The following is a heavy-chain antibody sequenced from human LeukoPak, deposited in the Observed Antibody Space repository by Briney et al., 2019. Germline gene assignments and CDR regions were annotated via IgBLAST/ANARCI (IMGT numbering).Heavy chain of an antibody. CDR3: ARVPQLWNPVHWYFDL. V-gene: IGHV4-59*13. CDR2: ISYSGST. CDR1: GGSISSYY. Sequence: SETLSLPCTLSGGSISSYYWSWLRQPPGKGVEWIGYISYSGSTNYNRSLKSRVTISVDTSKNLFSLKHDSVHAGDTAGYYCARVPQLWNPVHWYFDLWGRGTLVTVSS. D-gene: IGHD7-27*01. J-gene: IGHJ2*01.